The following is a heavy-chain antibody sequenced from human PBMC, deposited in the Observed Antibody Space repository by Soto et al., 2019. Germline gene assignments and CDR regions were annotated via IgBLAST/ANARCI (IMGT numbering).Heavy chain of an antibody. D-gene: IGHD6-13*01. Sequence: QVQLQESGPGLVKPSETLSLTCTVSGGSINNYYWSWIRQPPGKGLEWIGYIYYNGNTYYNPSLTSRVTISLDTSKNQFSLKLSSVTAADTAVYYCERRWPAAAGHEFDYWGQGTLVTVSS. CDR3: ERRWPAAAGHEFDY. CDR2: IYYNGNT. V-gene: IGHV4-59*08. CDR1: GGSINNYY. J-gene: IGHJ4*02.